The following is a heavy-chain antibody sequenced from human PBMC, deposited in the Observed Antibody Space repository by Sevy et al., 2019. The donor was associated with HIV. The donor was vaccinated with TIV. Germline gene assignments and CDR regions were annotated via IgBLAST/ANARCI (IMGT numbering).Heavy chain of an antibody. CDR1: GYTFTGYY. V-gene: IGHV1-2*02. J-gene: IGHJ3*02. Sequence: ASVKVSCKASGYTFTGYYMHWVRQAPGQGLEWMGWSNPNSGGTNYAQKFQGRVTMTRDTSISTAYMELSRLRSDDTAVYYCAREIVGATGDAFDIWGQWTMVTVSS. CDR2: SNPNSGGT. CDR3: AREIVGATGDAFDI. D-gene: IGHD1-26*01.